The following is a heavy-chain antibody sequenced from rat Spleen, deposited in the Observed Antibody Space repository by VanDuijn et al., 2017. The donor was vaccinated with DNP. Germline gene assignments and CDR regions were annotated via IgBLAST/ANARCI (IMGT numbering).Heavy chain of an antibody. Sequence: EVQLVESGGGLVQPGRSLKLSCAASGFTFSDYYMAWVRQAPKKGLEWVASINYDGSSTSYRDSVKGRFTISRDNAENTLFLQVDSLRSEDTATYYCARPDYWGQGVMVTVSS. J-gene: IGHJ2*01. CDR1: GFTFSDYY. CDR3: ARPDY. CDR2: INYDGSST. V-gene: IGHV5-7*01.